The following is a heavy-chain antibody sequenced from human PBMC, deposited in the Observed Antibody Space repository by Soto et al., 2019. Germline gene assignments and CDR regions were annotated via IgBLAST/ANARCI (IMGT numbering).Heavy chain of an antibody. CDR2: IYYSGST. V-gene: IGHV4-31*03. D-gene: IGHD5-18*01. CDR1: GGSISSGGYD. J-gene: IGHJ6*02. CDR3: ARSWVGLEDKTWIQLWSHYYYYGMDV. Sequence: PTETLSPTCTVSGGSISSGGYDGSWIRQHPGKGLEWIGYIYYSGSTYYNPSLKSRVTISVDTSKNQFSLKLSSVTAADTAVYYCARSWVGLEDKTWIQLWSHYYYYGMDVWGQGTTVTVSS.